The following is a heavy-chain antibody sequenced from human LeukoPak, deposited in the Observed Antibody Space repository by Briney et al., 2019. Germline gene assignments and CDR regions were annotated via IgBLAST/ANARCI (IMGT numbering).Heavy chain of an antibody. V-gene: IGHV4-4*02. CDR3: ARDPHCSSTNCPFDY. Sequence: SGTLSLTCAVSGGSISSSDWWSRVRQPPGRGLEWIGYIYRSEDTNYNPSLKSRVTMSLDKSKNQFSLKLSSVTAADTAVYYCARDPHCSSTNCPFDYWGQGTLVIVSS. CDR1: GGSISSSDW. D-gene: IGHD2-2*01. J-gene: IGHJ4*02. CDR2: IYRSEDT.